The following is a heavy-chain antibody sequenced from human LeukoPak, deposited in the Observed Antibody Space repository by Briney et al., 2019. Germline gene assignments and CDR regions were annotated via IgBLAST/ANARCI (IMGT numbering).Heavy chain of an antibody. CDR3: AKDWGWGFDY. V-gene: IGHV3-30*02. J-gene: IGHJ4*02. CDR1: GFTFISYG. D-gene: IGHD3-16*01. CDR2: IRHDGRNK. Sequence: PGGSLRLSCAASGFTFISYGMHWVRQAPGKGLEWVAFIRHDGRNKYYADPVKGRFTISRENTKNMLHLQMNSLRVEDTAVFYCAKDWGWGFDYWGQGTLVTVSS.